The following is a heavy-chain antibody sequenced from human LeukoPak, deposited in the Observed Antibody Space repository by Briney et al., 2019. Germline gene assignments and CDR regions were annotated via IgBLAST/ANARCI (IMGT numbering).Heavy chain of an antibody. J-gene: IGHJ4*02. CDR2: IYHSGST. Sequence: PSETLSLTCAVSGGSISSSNWWSWVRQPPGKGLEWIGEIYHSGSTNYNPSLKSRVIMSVDKSKNQFSLKLNSVTAADTAVYYCARVLYYGSGNYFDFWGQGTLATVSS. D-gene: IGHD3-10*01. V-gene: IGHV4-4*02. CDR1: GGSISSSNW. CDR3: ARVLYYGSGNYFDF.